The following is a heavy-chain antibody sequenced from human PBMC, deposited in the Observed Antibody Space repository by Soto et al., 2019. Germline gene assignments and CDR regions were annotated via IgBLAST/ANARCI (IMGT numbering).Heavy chain of an antibody. V-gene: IGHV4-31*03. CDR2: IYYSGST. Sequence: QVQLQESGPGLVKPSQTLSLTCTVSGGSISSGGYYWSWIRQHPGKGLEWIGYIYYSGSTYYNPSLKSRVTISVDTSKNQFSLKLSSVTAADTAVYCCARQVHAAPWDYYYYMDVWGKGTTVTVSS. J-gene: IGHJ6*03. D-gene: IGHD2-15*01. CDR1: GGSISSGGYY. CDR3: ARQVHAAPWDYYYYMDV.